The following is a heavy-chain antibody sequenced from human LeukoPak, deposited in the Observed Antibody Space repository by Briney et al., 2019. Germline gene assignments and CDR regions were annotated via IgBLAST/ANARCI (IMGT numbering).Heavy chain of an antibody. CDR1: GYSISSGYY. Sequence: SETLSLTCAVSGYSISSGYYCGWIRQPPGKGLEWIGSIYHSGSTYYNPSLKSRVTISVDTSKNQFSLKLSSVTAADTAVYYCAREPHQGRDYYDSTPLGYWGQGTLVTVSS. CDR3: AREPHQGRDYYDSTPLGY. CDR2: IYHSGST. D-gene: IGHD3-22*01. J-gene: IGHJ4*02. V-gene: IGHV4-38-2*02.